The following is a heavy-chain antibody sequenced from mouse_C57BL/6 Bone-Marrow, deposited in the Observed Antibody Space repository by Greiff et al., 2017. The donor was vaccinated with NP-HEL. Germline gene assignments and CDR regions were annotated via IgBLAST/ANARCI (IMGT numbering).Heavy chain of an antibody. V-gene: IGHV1-64*01. CDR2: IHPNSGST. J-gene: IGHJ4*01. Sequence: QVQLQQPGAELVKPGALVKLSCKASGYTFTSYWMHWVKQRPGQGLEWIGMIHPNSGSTNYNEKFKSKATLTVDKSSSTAYMQLSSLTSEDSAVYYCARWAPLYAMDYWGQGTSVTVSS. CDR3: ARWAPLYAMDY. CDR1: GYTFTSYW.